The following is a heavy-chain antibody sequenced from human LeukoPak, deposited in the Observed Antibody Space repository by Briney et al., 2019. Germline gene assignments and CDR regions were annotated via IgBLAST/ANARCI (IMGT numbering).Heavy chain of an antibody. CDR2: ISDDGRNK. Sequence: GGSLRLSCTASGFTFSGFAMHWVRQAPGKGLEWVGVISDDGRNKKYADSVKGRFTISSDNSKDTLYLQMNSLRDEDTAVNYCAKRPSDYGDYVTYFDYWGQGTLVTVSS. D-gene: IGHD4-17*01. CDR1: GFTFSGFA. J-gene: IGHJ4*02. V-gene: IGHV3-30*18. CDR3: AKRPSDYGDYVTYFDY.